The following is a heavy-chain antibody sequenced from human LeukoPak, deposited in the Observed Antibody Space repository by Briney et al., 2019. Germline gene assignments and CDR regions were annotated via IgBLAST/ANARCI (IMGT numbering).Heavy chain of an antibody. CDR2: IYYGGTIYYSGNT. CDR3: ARLGYCSGGSCHYYYYMDV. J-gene: IGHJ6*03. Sequence: ASETLSLTCNVSGGSISSSSYYWGWIRQPPGKGLEWIGSIYYGGTIYYSGNTYYNPSLKSRVTISVDTSKSQFSLKLSSVTAADTAVYYCARLGYCSGGSCHYYYYMDVWGKGTTVTVSS. D-gene: IGHD2-15*01. V-gene: IGHV4-39*07. CDR1: GGSISSSSYY.